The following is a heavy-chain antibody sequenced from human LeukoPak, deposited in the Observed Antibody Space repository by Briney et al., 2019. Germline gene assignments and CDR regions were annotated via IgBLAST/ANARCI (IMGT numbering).Heavy chain of an antibody. J-gene: IGHJ5*02. CDR3: ARGVDQIQLWFTTWFDP. CDR2: IYYSGNT. D-gene: IGHD5-18*01. Sequence: SETLSLTCTVSGVSISSSNSYWGWIRQPPGKGLEWIGSIYYSGNTYYNASLKSQVSISIDTSKNQFSLRLTSVTAADTAVYYCARGVDQIQLWFTTWFDPWGQGTLVTVSS. V-gene: IGHV4-39*01. CDR1: GVSISSSNSY.